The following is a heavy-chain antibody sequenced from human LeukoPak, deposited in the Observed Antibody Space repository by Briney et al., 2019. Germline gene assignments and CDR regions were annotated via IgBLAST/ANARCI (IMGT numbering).Heavy chain of an antibody. J-gene: IGHJ4*02. CDR1: GYTFTSYG. Sequence: GASVKVSCKASGYTFTSYGISWVRQAPGQGLEWMGWISAYNGNTNYAQKLQGRVTMTTDTSTSTAYMERRSLRSDDTAVYYCARDHCSGGSCYRSPTDYWGQGTLVTVSS. CDR3: ARDHCSGGSCYRSPTDY. V-gene: IGHV1-18*01. D-gene: IGHD2-15*01. CDR2: ISAYNGNT.